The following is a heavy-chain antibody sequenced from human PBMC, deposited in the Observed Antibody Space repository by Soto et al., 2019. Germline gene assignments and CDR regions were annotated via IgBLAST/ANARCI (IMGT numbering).Heavy chain of an antibody. J-gene: IGHJ4*02. CDR1: GGSLSSYY. CDR3: ARGEGGVINF. D-gene: IGHD3-10*01. V-gene: IGHV4-59*01. CDR2: VYYSGNT. Sequence: TSETLSLTCTVSGGSLSSYYWTWIRQPPGKGLEWIGYVYYSGNTNYNPSLKSRVTISVDTSNNQFSLRLSSVTAADTAIYYCARGEGGVINFWGQGALVTVSS.